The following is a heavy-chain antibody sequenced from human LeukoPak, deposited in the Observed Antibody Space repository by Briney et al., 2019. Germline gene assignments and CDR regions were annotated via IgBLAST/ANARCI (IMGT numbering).Heavy chain of an antibody. CDR1: GGSISSDNYY. D-gene: IGHD4-23*01. CDR2: IDTSGSA. Sequence: PSETLSLTCTVSGGSISSDNYYWSWIRQPAGKGLEWIGRIDTSGSATYNPSLKSRVTISIDTSKNQFSLRLSSVTAADTAVYYCARGRGGNSPGRNQFDYWGQGTLVAVSS. V-gene: IGHV4-61*02. CDR3: ARGRGGNSPGRNQFDY. J-gene: IGHJ4*02.